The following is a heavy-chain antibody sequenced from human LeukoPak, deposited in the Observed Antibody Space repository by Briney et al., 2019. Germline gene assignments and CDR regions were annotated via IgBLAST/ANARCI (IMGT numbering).Heavy chain of an antibody. CDR3: ARDKIVGATYFDY. V-gene: IGHV3-23*01. CDR1: GITFSNYA. D-gene: IGHD1-26*01. CDR2: ISGSAHKI. J-gene: IGHJ4*02. Sequence: GGSLRLSCVASGITFSNYAVSWVRQAPEKGLDWVSVISGSAHKIRYADSVKGRFTISRDNSENIVYLQMNSLRAEDTAVYYCARDKIVGATYFDYWGQGTLVTVSS.